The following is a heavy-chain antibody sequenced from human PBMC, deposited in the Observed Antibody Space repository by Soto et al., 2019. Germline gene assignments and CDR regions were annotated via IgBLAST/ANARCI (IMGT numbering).Heavy chain of an antibody. CDR1: GCTFSRYH. CDR3: ASAFPLGAVGSVGFDY. J-gene: IGHJ4*02. V-gene: IGHV3-23*01. CDR2: ISSGGNT. D-gene: IGHD3-10*01. Sequence: GSLRLSCAASGCTFSRYHMSWVRQAPGKGLKGVSAISSGGNTCYADSVKGRFTIFRDNSNNMMYLQLKSLRADDTAGYYGASAFPLGAVGSVGFDYWCPGTLVTVSS.